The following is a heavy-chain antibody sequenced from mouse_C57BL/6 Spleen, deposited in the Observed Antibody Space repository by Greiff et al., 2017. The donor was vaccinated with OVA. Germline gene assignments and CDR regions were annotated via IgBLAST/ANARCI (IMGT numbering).Heavy chain of an antibody. CDR1: GYPFTSYG. D-gene: IGHD1-1*01. V-gene: IGHV1-81*01. J-gene: IGHJ3*01. Sequence: VQLQESGAELARPGASVTLSCTASGYPFTSYGISWVKQRTGQGLEWIGEIYPRSGNTYYTEKFKGKAPLTADKSSSTAYMELRSLTSEDSAVYFCARRDTTVSAYWGQGTLVTVSA. CDR2: IYPRSGNT. CDR3: ARRDTTVSAY.